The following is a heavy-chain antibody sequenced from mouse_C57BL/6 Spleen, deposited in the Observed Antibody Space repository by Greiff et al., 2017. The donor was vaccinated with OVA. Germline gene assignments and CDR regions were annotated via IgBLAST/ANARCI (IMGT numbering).Heavy chain of an antibody. V-gene: IGHV1-22*01. D-gene: IGHD1-1*01. CDR1: GYTFTDYN. Sequence: EVQLQQSGPELVKPGASVKMSCKASGYTFTDYNMHWVKQSHGKSLEWIGYINPNNGGTSYNQKFKGKATLTVNKSSSTAYMELRSLTSEDSAVYYCARPGGSSYYWYFDVWGTGTTVTVSS. J-gene: IGHJ1*03. CDR3: ARPGGSSYYWYFDV. CDR2: INPNNGGT.